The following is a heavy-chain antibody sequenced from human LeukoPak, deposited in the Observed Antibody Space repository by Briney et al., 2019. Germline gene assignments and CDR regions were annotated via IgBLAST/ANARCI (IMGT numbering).Heavy chain of an antibody. V-gene: IGHV1-46*01. CDR3: ARDSPAMVRGVPPFDAFDI. J-gene: IGHJ3*02. D-gene: IGHD3-10*01. Sequence: ASVKVSCKASGYTFTSYYMRWVRQAPGQGLEWMGIINPSGGSTSYAQKFQGRVTMTRDTSTSTVYMELSSLRSEDTAVYYCARDSPAMVRGVPPFDAFDIWGQGTMVTVSS. CDR2: INPSGGST. CDR1: GYTFTSYY.